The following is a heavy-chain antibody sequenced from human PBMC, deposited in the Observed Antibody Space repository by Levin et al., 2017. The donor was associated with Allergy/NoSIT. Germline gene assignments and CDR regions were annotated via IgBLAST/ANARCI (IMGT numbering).Heavy chain of an antibody. CDR3: AREFDDGSGNYPPIYGMDV. CDR2: INPSDGSR. Sequence: ASVKVSCKASGYTFTTYYVHWVRQAPGQGLEWLGRINPSDGSRSYAQNFQGRVTMTRDTSTSTVYMEMRSLRSEDTAVYYCAREFDDGSGNYPPIYGMDVWGQGTTVTVS. J-gene: IGHJ6*02. D-gene: IGHD3-10*01. V-gene: IGHV1-46*01. CDR1: GYTFTTYY.